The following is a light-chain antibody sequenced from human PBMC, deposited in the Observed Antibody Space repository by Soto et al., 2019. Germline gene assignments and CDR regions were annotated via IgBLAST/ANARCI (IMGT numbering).Light chain of an antibody. Sequence: AVRLPQSPSSFSASTGDRVTITCPASQGISSYLVWYQLIPGIAPMLRIYAACTLQSGVPSLFSGIVSVTDFSLTVSFHLSEDFVTYNCRQNDYLTSTFGQGTRLKIK. J-gene: IGKJ5*01. CDR2: AAC. CDR3: RQNDYLTST. V-gene: IGKV1-8*01. CDR1: QGISSY.